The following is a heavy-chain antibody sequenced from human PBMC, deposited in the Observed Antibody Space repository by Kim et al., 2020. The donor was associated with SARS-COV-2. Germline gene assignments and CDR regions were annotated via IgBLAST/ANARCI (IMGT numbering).Heavy chain of an antibody. CDR3: ARGVNWNYYFDY. J-gene: IGHJ4*02. V-gene: IGHV3-74*01. Sequence: YADSVKGRFTISRDNAKNTLYLQMNSLRAEDTAVYYCARGVNWNYYFDYWGQGTLVTVSS. D-gene: IGHD1-7*01.